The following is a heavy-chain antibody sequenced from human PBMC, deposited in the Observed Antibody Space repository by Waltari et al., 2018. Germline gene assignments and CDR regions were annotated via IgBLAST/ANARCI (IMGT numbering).Heavy chain of an antibody. D-gene: IGHD6-19*01. CDR3: AAVAWHYSVRIDY. CDR2: THHDGTT. J-gene: IGHJ4*02. V-gene: IGHV4-38-2*01. Sequence: QVQLQESGPGLVKPSETLSLTCAVFGHSIRSEYFWGWIRQPPGKGLEWIGTTHHDGTTFYSPSLQNRIPISLDTSNNQFSLRLRSMTAADTAVYYCAAVAWHYSVRIDYWGQGTLVTVSS. CDR1: GHSIRSEYF.